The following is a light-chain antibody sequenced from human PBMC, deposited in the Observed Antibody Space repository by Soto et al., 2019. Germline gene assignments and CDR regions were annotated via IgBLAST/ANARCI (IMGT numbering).Light chain of an antibody. J-gene: IGKJ4*01. CDR1: QSVSSY. V-gene: IGKV3-11*01. CDR2: DAS. CDR3: QQRSVWPST. Sequence: EIVWTKSQATLSLSPGERAALSCMASQSVSSYLAWYQQKPGQAHGLLIYDASKRAPGIPARLTGSGSGTDFTLTISSLEPEDFAVYFFQQRSVWPSTFGGGTKVAI.